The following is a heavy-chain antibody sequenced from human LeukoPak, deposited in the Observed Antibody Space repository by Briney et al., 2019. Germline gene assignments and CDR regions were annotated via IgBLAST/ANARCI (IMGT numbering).Heavy chain of an antibody. CDR3: ARSSSWFGELYD. D-gene: IGHD3-10*01. CDR1: GGSISSYY. Sequence: SETLSLTCTVSGGSISSYYWSWIRQPPGKGLEWIGYIYYSGSTNYNSSLKSRVTISIDTSNNQFSLKLSSVTAADTAVYYCARSSSWFGELYDWGQGTLVTVSS. CDR2: IYYSGST. V-gene: IGHV4-59*01. J-gene: IGHJ4*02.